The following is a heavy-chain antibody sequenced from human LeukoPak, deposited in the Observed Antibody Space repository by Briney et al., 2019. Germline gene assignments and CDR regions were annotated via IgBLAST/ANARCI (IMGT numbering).Heavy chain of an antibody. Sequence: ASVKVSCKASGYTFTGYYMYWVRQAPGQGLECLGRINPSSGGTNYAQKFQGRVTMTRDTSISTAYMELSMLRYDDTAVYYCARGLYGDQNWFDPWGQGTLVTVSS. J-gene: IGHJ5*02. V-gene: IGHV1-2*06. D-gene: IGHD4-17*01. CDR3: ARGLYGDQNWFDP. CDR1: GYTFTGYY. CDR2: INPSSGGT.